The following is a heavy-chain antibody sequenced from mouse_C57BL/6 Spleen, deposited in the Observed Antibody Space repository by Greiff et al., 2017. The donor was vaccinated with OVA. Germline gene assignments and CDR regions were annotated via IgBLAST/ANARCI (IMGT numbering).Heavy chain of an antibody. CDR1: GFTFSSYG. D-gene: IGHD4-1*01. Sequence: EVHLVESGGDLVKPGGSLKLSCAASGFTFSSYGMSWVRQTPDKRLEWVATISSGGSYTYYPDSVKGRFTISGDNAKNTLYLQMSSLKSEDTAMYYCARGTVFDYWGQGTTLTVSS. CDR3: ARGTVFDY. CDR2: ISSGGSYT. J-gene: IGHJ2*01. V-gene: IGHV5-6*01.